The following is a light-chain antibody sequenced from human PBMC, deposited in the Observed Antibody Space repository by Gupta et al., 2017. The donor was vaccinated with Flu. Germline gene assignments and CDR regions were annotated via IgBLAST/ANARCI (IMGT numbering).Light chain of an antibody. CDR1: QSISRF. CDR3: EQTYDTPPYT. Sequence: DRVTITCRTSQSISRFLNWYQQKPGEAPKLLISGASALHSGVPSRFGGSGAGTDFTLTISSVQPEDSATYYCEQTYDTPPYTFGQGTKLEIK. V-gene: IGKV1-39*01. CDR2: GAS. J-gene: IGKJ2*01.